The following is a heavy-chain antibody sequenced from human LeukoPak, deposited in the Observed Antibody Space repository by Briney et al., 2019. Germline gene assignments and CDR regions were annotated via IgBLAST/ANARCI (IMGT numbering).Heavy chain of an antibody. CDR1: GGSISSGSYY. CDR2: IYTSGST. CDR3: EAWNPPEDI. J-gene: IGHJ3*02. D-gene: IGHD1-1*01. Sequence: SETLSLTCTVSGGSISSGSYYWSWIRQPAGKGLEWIGRIYTSGSTNYNPSLKSRVTISVDTSKNQFSLKLSSVTAADTAVYYCEAWNPPEDIWGQGTMVTVSS. V-gene: IGHV4-61*02.